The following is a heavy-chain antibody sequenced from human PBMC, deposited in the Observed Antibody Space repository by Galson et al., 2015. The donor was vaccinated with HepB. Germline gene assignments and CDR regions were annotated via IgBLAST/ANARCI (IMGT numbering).Heavy chain of an antibody. CDR3: ARDSARIAAAARNYYYYYMDV. J-gene: IGHJ6*03. D-gene: IGHD6-13*01. CDR1: GYTFTSYG. Sequence: SVKVSCKASGYTFTSYGISWVRQAPGQGLEWMGWISAYNGNTNYAQKLQGRVTMTTDTSTSTAYMELRSLRSDDTAVYYCARDSARIAAAARNYYYYYMDVWGKGTTVTVSS. CDR2: ISAYNGNT. V-gene: IGHV1-18*01.